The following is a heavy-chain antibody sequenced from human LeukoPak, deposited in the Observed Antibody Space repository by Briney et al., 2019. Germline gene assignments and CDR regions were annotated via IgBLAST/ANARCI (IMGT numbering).Heavy chain of an antibody. CDR3: ARGPTLGYCSGGSCYGGR. CDR2: IYYSGST. V-gene: IGHV4-39*07. J-gene: IGHJ4*02. Sequence: PSETLSLTCTVSGGSISSSSYYWGWIRQPPGKGLEWIGSIYYSGSTYYNPSLKSRVTISVDTSKNQFSLKLSSVTAADTAVYYCARGPTLGYCSGGSCYGGRGGQGTLVTVSS. D-gene: IGHD2-15*01. CDR1: GGSISSSSYY.